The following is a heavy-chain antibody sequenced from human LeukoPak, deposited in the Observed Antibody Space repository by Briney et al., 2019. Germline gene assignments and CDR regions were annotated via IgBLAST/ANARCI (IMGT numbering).Heavy chain of an antibody. Sequence: PSQTLSLTCAVYGGSFSGYYWSWIRQPPGKGLEWIGEINHSGSTNYNPSLKSRVTISVDTSKNQFSLKLSSVTAADTAVYYCAREDGSGSYPYFDYWGQGTLVTVSS. CDR1: GGSFSGYY. CDR3: AREDGSGSYPYFDY. D-gene: IGHD3-10*01. V-gene: IGHV4-34*01. CDR2: INHSGST. J-gene: IGHJ4*02.